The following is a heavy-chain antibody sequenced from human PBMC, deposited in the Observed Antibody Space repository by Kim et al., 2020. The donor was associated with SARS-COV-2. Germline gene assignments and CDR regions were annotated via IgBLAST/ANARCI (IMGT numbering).Heavy chain of an antibody. CDR2: INTNTGNP. Sequence: ASVKVSCKASGYTFTSYALNWVRQAPGQGLEWMGWINTNTGNPTYAQGFTGRFVFSLDTSVSTAYLQISSLKAEDTAVYYCARDSDSSGWPYYYYYYMDVWGKGTTVTISS. CDR3: ARDSDSSGWPYYYYYYMDV. J-gene: IGHJ6*03. D-gene: IGHD6-19*01. CDR1: GYTFTSYA. V-gene: IGHV7-4-1*02.